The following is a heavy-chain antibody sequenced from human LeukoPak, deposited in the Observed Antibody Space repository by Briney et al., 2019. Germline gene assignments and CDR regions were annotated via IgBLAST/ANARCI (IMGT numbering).Heavy chain of an antibody. V-gene: IGHV3-7*01. CDR3: ARDAYDDSSES. J-gene: IGHJ5*02. D-gene: IGHD3-3*01. Sequence: GGSLRLSCAASGFTFNSYWMAWVRQAPGKGLEWVANLNPDGSHKFYADSVKGRFTISRDNAENSVFLQMNSLRAEDTAFYYCARDAYDDSSESWGQGTLVTVSS. CDR1: GFTFNSYW. CDR2: LNPDGSHK.